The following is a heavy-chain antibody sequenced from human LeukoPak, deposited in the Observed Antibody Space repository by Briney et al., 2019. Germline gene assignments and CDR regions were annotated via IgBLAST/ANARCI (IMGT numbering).Heavy chain of an antibody. CDR2: IYHSGST. D-gene: IGHD3-10*01. J-gene: IGHJ5*02. Sequence: SETLSLTCTVSGYSITSGYYWGWIRQPPGKGLEWIGSIYHSGSTYYNASLKSRVTISVDTSKNQFSLKLSSVTAADTAVYYCARAPSWFGEVGRWFDPWGQGTLVTVSS. CDR1: GYSITSGYY. V-gene: IGHV4-38-2*02. CDR3: ARAPSWFGEVGRWFDP.